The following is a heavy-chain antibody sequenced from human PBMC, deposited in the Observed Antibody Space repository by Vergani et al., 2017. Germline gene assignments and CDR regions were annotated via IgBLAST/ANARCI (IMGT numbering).Heavy chain of an antibody. Sequence: EVQLVQSGAEVKKPGESLKISCKGSGYSFTSYWIGWVRQMPGKGLEWMGIIYPGDSDTRYSPSFQGQVTIAADKSISTAYLQWSSLKASDTAMYYCARHSXKGSNYARTPYYYYGMDVWGQGTTVTVSS. J-gene: IGHJ6*02. CDR1: GYSFTSYW. D-gene: IGHD4-11*01. CDR2: IYPGDSDT. V-gene: IGHV5-51*01. CDR3: ARHSXKGSNYARTPYYYYGMDV.